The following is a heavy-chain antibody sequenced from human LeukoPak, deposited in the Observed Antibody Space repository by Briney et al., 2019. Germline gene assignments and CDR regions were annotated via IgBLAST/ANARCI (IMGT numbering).Heavy chain of an antibody. CDR1: AGSITPYY. CDR2: IYYTGST. CDR3: ARETCSGGYCYLNDY. D-gene: IGHD2-15*01. V-gene: IGHV4-59*01. Sequence: SETLSLTCTVSAGSITPYYWNWIRQPPGKGLEWIGYIYYTGSTSYNPSLKSRVTISVDTSKHHFSLKLNSVTAADTAVYYCARETCSGGYCYLNDYWGQGTLVTVSS. J-gene: IGHJ4*02.